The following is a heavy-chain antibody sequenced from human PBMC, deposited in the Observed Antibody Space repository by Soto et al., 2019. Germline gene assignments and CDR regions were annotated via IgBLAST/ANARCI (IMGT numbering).Heavy chain of an antibody. CDR3: ARDQGVVVTADNWFDP. CDR2: IFSSGST. J-gene: IGHJ5*02. CDR1: GGSITDYS. V-gene: IGHV4-4*07. Sequence: SETLSLTCTVSGGSITDYSWVWIRQPAGKGLEWIGRIFSSGSTNYNPSLKGRITMSLDTSKNQFSLKLSSATATDTAVYICARDQGVVVTADNWFDPWGQGILVTVSS. D-gene: IGHD2-21*02.